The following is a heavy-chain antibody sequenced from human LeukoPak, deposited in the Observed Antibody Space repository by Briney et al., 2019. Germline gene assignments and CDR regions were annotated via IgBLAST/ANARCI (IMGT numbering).Heavy chain of an antibody. V-gene: IGHV4-59*08. CDR3: ARHMTVTYDAFDL. Sequence: SETLSLTCTVSGYSISSGYFWTWIRQPPGKGPEWIGYVYYKGHTSYSPSLESRVTISVDTSKNQFSLKLNSVTAADTAVYYCARHMTVTYDAFDLWGQGTMVTVSS. J-gene: IGHJ3*01. D-gene: IGHD3-22*01. CDR2: VYYKGHT. CDR1: GYSISSGYF.